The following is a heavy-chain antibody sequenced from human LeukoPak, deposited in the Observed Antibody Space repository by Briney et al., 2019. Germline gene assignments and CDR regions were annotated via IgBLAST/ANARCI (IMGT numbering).Heavy chain of an antibody. Sequence: GGSLRLSCAASGFTFSSYWMHWVRQAPGKGLVWVSRINSDGSSTSYADSVKGRFTISRDNAKNTLYLQMNSLRAEDTAVYYCARGSSGWYTNYYYGMDVWGQGTTVTVSS. V-gene: IGHV3-74*01. J-gene: IGHJ6*02. CDR1: GFTFSSYW. CDR2: INSDGSST. CDR3: ARGSSGWYTNYYYGMDV. D-gene: IGHD6-19*01.